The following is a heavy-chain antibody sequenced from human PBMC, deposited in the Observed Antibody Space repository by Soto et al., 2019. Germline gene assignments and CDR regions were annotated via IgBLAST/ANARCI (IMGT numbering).Heavy chain of an antibody. J-gene: IGHJ4*02. V-gene: IGHV1-18*01. CDR1: GYTFTSYG. CDR3: ARDDLIIITFNYGDYVWNY. CDR2: ISAYNGNT. D-gene: IGHD4-17*01. Sequence: GASVKVSCKASGYTFTSYGISWVRQAPGQGLEWMGWISAYNGNTNYAQKLQGRVTMTTDTSTSTAYMELRSLRSDDTAVYYCARDDLIIITFNYGDYVWNYWGQGTLVTVSS.